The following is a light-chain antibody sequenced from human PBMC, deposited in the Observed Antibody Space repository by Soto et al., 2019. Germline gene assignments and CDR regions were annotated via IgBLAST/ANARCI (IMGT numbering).Light chain of an antibody. CDR1: QDIDRW. J-gene: IGKJ2*01. Sequence: IQMTQSPSSVSASVGDRVIISCRASQDIDRWLAWFQHKPGKAPKLLISTASSLQSGVPSRFSGSGSGTDFTLTIASLQFEDFVTYYCLQSDSFPYTFGLGTKLEIK. V-gene: IGKV1D-12*01. CDR3: LQSDSFPYT. CDR2: TAS.